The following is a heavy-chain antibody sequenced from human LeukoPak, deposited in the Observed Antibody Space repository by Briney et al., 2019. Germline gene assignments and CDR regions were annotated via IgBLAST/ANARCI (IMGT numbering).Heavy chain of an antibody. D-gene: IGHD5-12*01. J-gene: IGHJ4*02. CDR1: GHTFTSYG. CDR2: IIPIFGTA. CDR3: ARGGANVDIVATIKRGANFDY. V-gene: IGHV1-69*13. Sequence: EASVTVFCKTSGHTFTSYGVSWVRQAPGQGLEWMGGIIPIFGTANYAQKFQGRVTITADESTSTAYMELSSLRSEDTAVYYCARGGANVDIVATIKRGANFDYWGQGTLVTVSS.